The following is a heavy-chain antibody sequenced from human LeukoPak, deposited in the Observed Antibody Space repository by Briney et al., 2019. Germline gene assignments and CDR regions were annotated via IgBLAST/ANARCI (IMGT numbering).Heavy chain of an antibody. Sequence: GSVKVSCKASGYFFTGYYIHWVRQAPGPGLEWMGWINPNSGGRHYVGKFQGRVTMTRDTSMTTAYMELNILRFGDTAVYYCARGDSNVGDRCCDSWGQGTLVTVS. CDR1: GYFFTGYY. CDR3: ARGDSNVGDRCCDS. J-gene: IGHJ4*02. V-gene: IGHV1-2*02. D-gene: IGHD3-16*01. CDR2: INPNSGGR.